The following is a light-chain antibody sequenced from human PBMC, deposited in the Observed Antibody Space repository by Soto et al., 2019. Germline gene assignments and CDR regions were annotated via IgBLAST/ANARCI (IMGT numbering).Light chain of an antibody. J-gene: IGKJ1*01. CDR1: QSISSTY. CDR3: QQYGSSGT. Sequence: EIVLTQSPATLSFSPGERSSLSCRASQSISSTYLAWYQQKPGQAPRLLIYGASTRATDVPDRFSGSGSGADFTLSISRLEPEDFAVYYCQQYGSSGTFGQGTKVDIK. CDR2: GAS. V-gene: IGKV3-20*01.